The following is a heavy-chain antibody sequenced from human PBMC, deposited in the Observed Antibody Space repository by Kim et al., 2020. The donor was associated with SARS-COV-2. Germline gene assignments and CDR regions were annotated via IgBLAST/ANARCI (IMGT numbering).Heavy chain of an antibody. V-gene: IGHV4-39*01. CDR2: IYYSGST. CDR1: GGSISSSSYY. Sequence: SETLSLTCTVSGGSISSSSYYWGWIRQPPGKGLEWIGSIYYSGSTYYNPSIKSRVTISVDTSKNQFSLKLSSVTAADTAVYYCARRIRSGIAVARGYYFDYWGQGTLVTVPS. D-gene: IGHD6-19*01. J-gene: IGHJ4*02. CDR3: ARRIRSGIAVARGYYFDY.